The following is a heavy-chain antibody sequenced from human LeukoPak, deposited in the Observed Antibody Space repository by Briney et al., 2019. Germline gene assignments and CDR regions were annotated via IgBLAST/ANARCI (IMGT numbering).Heavy chain of an antibody. CDR3: ARTFGVHYYMDV. V-gene: IGHV3-13*01. CDR1: GFTFSSYD. Sequence: GGSLRLSCAASGFTFSSYDMHWVRQATGKGLEWVSAIGTAGDTYYPGSVKGRFTISRENAKNSLYLQMNSLRAGDTAVYYCARTFGVHYYMDVWGKGTTVTVSS. J-gene: IGHJ6*03. CDR2: IGTAGDT. D-gene: IGHD3-10*01.